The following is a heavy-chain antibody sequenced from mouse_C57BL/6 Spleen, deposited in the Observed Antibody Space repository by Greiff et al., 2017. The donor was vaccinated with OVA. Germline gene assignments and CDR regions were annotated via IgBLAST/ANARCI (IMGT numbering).Heavy chain of an antibody. D-gene: IGHD2-5*01. Sequence: EVMLVESGEGLVKPGGSLKLSCAASGFTFSSYAMSWVRQTPEKRLEWVAYISSGGDYIYYADTVKGRFTISRDNARNTLYLQMSSLKSEDTAMYYCTRRPSKGAMDYWGQGTSVTVSS. CDR2: ISSGGDYI. J-gene: IGHJ4*01. V-gene: IGHV5S21*01. CDR3: TRRPSKGAMDY. CDR1: GFTFSSYA.